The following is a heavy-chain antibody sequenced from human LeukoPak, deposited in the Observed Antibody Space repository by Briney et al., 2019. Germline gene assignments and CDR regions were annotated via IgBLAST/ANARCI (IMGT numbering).Heavy chain of an antibody. CDR2: IYTSGST. CDR3: ARVNYSGSYQDY. V-gene: IGHV4-61*02. D-gene: IGHD1-26*01. Sequence: SETLSLTCTVSGGSISSGSYYWSWIRQPAGKGLEWIGRIYTSGSTNYNPSLKSRVTISVDTSKNQFSLKLGSVTAADTAVYYCARVNYSGSYQDYWGQGTLVTVSP. J-gene: IGHJ4*02. CDR1: GGSISSGSYY.